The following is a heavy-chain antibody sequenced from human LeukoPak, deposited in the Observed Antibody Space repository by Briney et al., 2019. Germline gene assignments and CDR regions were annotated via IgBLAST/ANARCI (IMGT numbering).Heavy chain of an antibody. Sequence: ASVKVSCKASGYTFTSCCIQWVRQAPGQGLEWMGLINCDDGSTAYAPKFQGRVIMTRDTSTSTAYMDLSSLRSDDTAVYHCARAPRNSSTMLDFWGQGTLVSVSS. CDR3: ARAPRNSSTMLDF. J-gene: IGHJ4*02. CDR2: INCDDGST. V-gene: IGHV1-46*01. D-gene: IGHD6-13*01. CDR1: GYTFTSCC.